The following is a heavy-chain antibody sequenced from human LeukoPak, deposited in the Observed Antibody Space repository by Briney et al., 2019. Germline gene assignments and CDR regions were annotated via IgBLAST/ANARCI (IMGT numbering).Heavy chain of an antibody. CDR1: GGSFSVYY. Sequence: SETLSLTCAVYGGSFSVYYWTWIRQPPGKGLEWIGEINHRGGTNHNPSLKSRVTISVDTSKNQFSLKLSSVTAADTAVYYCARFGYGSGSYYNWFDPWGQGTLVTVSS. CDR2: INHRGGT. D-gene: IGHD3-10*01. CDR3: ARFGYGSGSYYNWFDP. J-gene: IGHJ5*02. V-gene: IGHV4-34*01.